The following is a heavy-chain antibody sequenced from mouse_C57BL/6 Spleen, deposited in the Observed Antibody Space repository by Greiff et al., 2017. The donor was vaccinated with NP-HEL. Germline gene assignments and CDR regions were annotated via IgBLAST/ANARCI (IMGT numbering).Heavy chain of an antibody. Sequence: QVQLQQSGAELARPGASVKLSCKASGYTFTSYGISWVKQRTGQGLEWIGEIYPRSGNTYYNEKFKGKATLTADKSSSTAYMEIRSLTSEDSAVYFCARSPYYYGSSYVYFDYWGQGTTLTVSS. CDR2: IYPRSGNT. V-gene: IGHV1-81*01. D-gene: IGHD1-1*01. CDR1: GYTFTSYG. J-gene: IGHJ2*01. CDR3: ARSPYYYGSSYVYFDY.